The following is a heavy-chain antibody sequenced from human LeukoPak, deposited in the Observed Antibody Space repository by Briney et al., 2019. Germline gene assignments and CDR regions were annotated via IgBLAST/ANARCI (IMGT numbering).Heavy chain of an antibody. CDR2: ISGSGGYT. CDR3: ATSAVAGYYS. CDR1: GFTFSTYA. D-gene: IGHD3-9*01. V-gene: IGHV3-23*01. J-gene: IGHJ5*02. Sequence: GGSLRLSCAASGFTFSTYAMIWVRQAPGKGLEWVSAISGSGGYTYYADSVKGRFTISRDNAKNSLYLQMSSLRAEDTAVYYCATSAVAGYYSWGQGTLVTVSS.